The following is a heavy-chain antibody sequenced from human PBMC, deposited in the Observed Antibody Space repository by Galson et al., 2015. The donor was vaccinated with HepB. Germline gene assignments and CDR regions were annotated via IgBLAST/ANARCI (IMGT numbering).Heavy chain of an antibody. CDR3: AHTSYFDREGNYFFALDV. D-gene: IGHD3-9*01. CDR2: IYWDDDK. J-gene: IGHJ6*02. CDR1: GFSFSVSGGG. Sequence: PALVKPTQTLTLTCSLSGFSFSVSGGGVGWIRQPPGQALEWLALIYWDDDKRYNPSLKNSLTITKDTAKNQVVLTMANVDPEDTATCYCAHTSYFDREGNYFFALDVWGQGTTVTVSS. V-gene: IGHV2-5*02.